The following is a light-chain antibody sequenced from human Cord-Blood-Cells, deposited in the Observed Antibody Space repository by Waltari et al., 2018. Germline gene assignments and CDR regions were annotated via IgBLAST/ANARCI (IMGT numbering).Light chain of an antibody. CDR1: SSDVGGYNY. Sequence: QSALTQPASVSGSPGQSITISCTGTSSDVGGYNYVSWYQQHPGKAPKLMIYEVSNRSSGVSNRFAGSKSGNTASLTISGRQAEDEADYYCSSYTSSSTVVFGGGTKLTVL. CDR3: SSYTSSSTVV. CDR2: EVS. V-gene: IGLV2-14*01. J-gene: IGLJ2*01.